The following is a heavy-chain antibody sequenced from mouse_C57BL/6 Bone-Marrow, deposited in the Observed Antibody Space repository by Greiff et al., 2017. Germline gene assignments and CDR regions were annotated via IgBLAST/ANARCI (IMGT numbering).Heavy chain of an antibody. D-gene: IGHD2-4*01. CDR2: IDPSDSYT. CDR1: GYTFTSYW. V-gene: IGHV1-59*01. Sequence: QVQLQQPGAELVRPGTSVKLSCKASGYTFTSYWLHWVKQRPGQGLEWIGVIDPSDSYTNYNKKFKGQATLTVDTSYSPPYMQISSLTSEDSAVYSCARRDYDYYYAMDYWGQGTSVTVSS. J-gene: IGHJ4*01. CDR3: ARRDYDYYYAMDY.